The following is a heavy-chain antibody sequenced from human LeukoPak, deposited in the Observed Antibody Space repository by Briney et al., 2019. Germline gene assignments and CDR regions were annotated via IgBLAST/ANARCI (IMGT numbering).Heavy chain of an antibody. V-gene: IGHV3-23*01. Sequence: TGGSLRLSCAASGFTFSSYAMSWVRQAPGKGLEWVSAISGSGGSTYYADSVKGRFTISRDNSKNTLYLQMNSLRAEDTAVYYCAKHSDGYNYVENDYWGQGTLVTVSS. J-gene: IGHJ4*02. CDR1: GFTFSSYA. CDR3: AKHSDGYNYVENDY. CDR2: ISGSGGST. D-gene: IGHD5-24*01.